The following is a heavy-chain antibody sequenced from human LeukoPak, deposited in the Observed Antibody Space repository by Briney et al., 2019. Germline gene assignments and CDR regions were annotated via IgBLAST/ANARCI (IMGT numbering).Heavy chain of an antibody. CDR3: VKGRGGLSSDLGYFDY. CDR2: ISSNGGST. Sequence: PGGSLRLSCSASGFTFSSYAMHWVRQAPGKGLEYVSAISSNGGSTYYADSVKGRFTISRDNSKNTLYLQMSSLRAEDTAVYYCVKGRGGLSSDLGYFDYWGQGTLVTASS. J-gene: IGHJ4*02. D-gene: IGHD6-19*01. V-gene: IGHV3-64D*06. CDR1: GFTFSSYA.